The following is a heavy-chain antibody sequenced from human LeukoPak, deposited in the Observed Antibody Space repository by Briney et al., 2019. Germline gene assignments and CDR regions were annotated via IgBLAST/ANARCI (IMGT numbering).Heavy chain of an antibody. J-gene: IGHJ4*02. CDR3: ARGVYIAAAQYGY. CDR1: GGSISSYY. V-gene: IGHV4-59*01. D-gene: IGHD6-13*01. CDR2: IYYSGTT. Sequence: SETLSLTCTVSGGSISSYYWSWIRQPPGKGLEWIGYIYYSGTTNYNPSLKSRVTISVDTSKNQFSLKLGSVTAADTAVYYCARGVYIAAAQYGYWGQGTLVIVSS.